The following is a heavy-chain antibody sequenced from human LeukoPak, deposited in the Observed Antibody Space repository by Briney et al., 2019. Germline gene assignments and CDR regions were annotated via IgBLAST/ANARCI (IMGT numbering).Heavy chain of an antibody. J-gene: IGHJ4*02. Sequence: SETLSLTCAVSGGSISSGGYSWSWIRQPPGKGLEWIGYIYHSGSTYYNPSLKSRVTISVDRSKNQFSLKLSSVTAADTAVYYCAILLWSMGIDYWGQGTLVTVSS. CDR3: AILLWSMGIDY. CDR2: IYHSGST. CDR1: GGSISSGGYS. D-gene: IGHD5-18*01. V-gene: IGHV4-30-2*01.